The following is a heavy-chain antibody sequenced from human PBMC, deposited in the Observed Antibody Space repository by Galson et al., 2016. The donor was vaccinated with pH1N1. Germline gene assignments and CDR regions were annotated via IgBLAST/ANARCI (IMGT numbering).Heavy chain of an antibody. CDR2: IIPIFGIL. Sequence: SVMVSCKASGGTFSSYAISWVRQAPGHGLEWMGGIIPIFGILNYAQNFQGRVTITADEFTSTAYMELSSLTSEDTAVYYCAGAGFGAYKFDSWGQGTLVTVSS. V-gene: IGHV1-69*13. CDR1: GGTFSSYA. J-gene: IGHJ4*02. CDR3: AGAGFGAYKFDS. D-gene: IGHD4-17*01.